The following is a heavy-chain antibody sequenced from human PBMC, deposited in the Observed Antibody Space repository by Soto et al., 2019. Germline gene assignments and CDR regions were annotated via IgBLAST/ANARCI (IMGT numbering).Heavy chain of an antibody. CDR3: AKHEGYCSSTTCSNFDY. Sequence: VESLKISCSASGFTLTSYWIAWGRQMPWKGLEWMGIIYPGDSDTSYSPSFQGQVTISADKSINTAYLQWSSLKASDTAMYYCAKHEGYCSSTTCSNFDYWGQGTLVTVSS. V-gene: IGHV5-51*01. CDR1: GFTLTSYW. D-gene: IGHD2-2*01. CDR2: IYPGDSDT. J-gene: IGHJ4*02.